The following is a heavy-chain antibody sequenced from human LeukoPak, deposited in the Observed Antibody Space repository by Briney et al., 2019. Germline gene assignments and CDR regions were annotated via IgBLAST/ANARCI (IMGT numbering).Heavy chain of an antibody. Sequence: ASVKVSCKASGFTFTSFGFSWVRQAPGQGLEWMGWINPNSGGTNYAQKFQGRVTMTRDTSISTAYMELSRLRSDDTAVYYCARDSPTTGCDYWGQGTLVTVSS. CDR3: ARDSPTTGCDY. J-gene: IGHJ4*02. V-gene: IGHV1-2*02. D-gene: IGHD5-12*01. CDR2: INPNSGGT. CDR1: GFTFTSFG.